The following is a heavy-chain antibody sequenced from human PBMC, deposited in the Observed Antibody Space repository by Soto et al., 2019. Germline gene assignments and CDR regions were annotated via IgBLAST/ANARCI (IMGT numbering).Heavy chain of an antibody. D-gene: IGHD6-19*01. Sequence: PGGSLRLSCAASGFTFSSHSINWVRQAPGKGLEWVSSITSSSSYINYADSVKGRFTISRDNAKTSLYLQMNSLRAEDTAVYYCAREPGVSSGWYVDYWGQGTLVTVSS. J-gene: IGHJ4*02. CDR1: GFTFSSHS. CDR2: ITSSSSYI. V-gene: IGHV3-21*01. CDR3: AREPGVSSGWYVDY.